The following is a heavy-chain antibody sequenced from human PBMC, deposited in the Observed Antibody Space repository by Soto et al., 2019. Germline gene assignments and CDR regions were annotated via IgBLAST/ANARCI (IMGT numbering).Heavy chain of an antibody. CDR1: GYTFTSYA. J-gene: IGHJ6*02. D-gene: IGHD6-19*01. CDR3: ARSSGWVPGGTYYYGMDV. Sequence: ASVKVSCKASGYTFTSYAMHWVRQAPGQRLEWMGWINAGNGNTKYSQKFQGRVTITRDTSASTAYMELSSLRSEDTAVYYCARSSGWVPGGTYYYGMDVWGQGTTVTVSS. V-gene: IGHV1-3*01. CDR2: INAGNGNT.